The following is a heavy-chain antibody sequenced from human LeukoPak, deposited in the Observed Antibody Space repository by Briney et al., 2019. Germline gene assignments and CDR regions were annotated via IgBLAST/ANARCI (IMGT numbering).Heavy chain of an antibody. CDR1: GFSFGTYW. D-gene: IGHD3-22*01. V-gene: IGHV3-7*01. CDR2: INQDGSEK. J-gene: IGHJ4*02. CDR3: ARVRDYYDKTGYPHY. Sequence: SGGSLRLSCAASGFSFGTYWMSWVRQAPGKGLGWVANINQDGSEKYYVDSVKGRFTMSRDNAKNSLYLQMNSLRAEDTAVYYCARVRDYYDKTGYPHYWGQGTLVTVSA.